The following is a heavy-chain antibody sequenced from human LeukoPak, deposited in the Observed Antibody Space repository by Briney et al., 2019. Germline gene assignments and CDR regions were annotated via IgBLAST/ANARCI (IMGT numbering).Heavy chain of an antibody. CDR3: TLRGSGSHYEGASVY. CDR2: ISSGDRT. J-gene: IGHJ4*02. D-gene: IGHD3-10*01. CDR1: GFTFSSYA. V-gene: IGHV3-23*01. Sequence: GGSLRPSCAASGFTFSSYAMNWVRQAPGKGLEWVAGISSGDRTFHAESVKGRFTISRDKSKDTLYLQMNSLRADDTAVYYCTLRGSGSHYEGASVYWGQGTLVTVSS.